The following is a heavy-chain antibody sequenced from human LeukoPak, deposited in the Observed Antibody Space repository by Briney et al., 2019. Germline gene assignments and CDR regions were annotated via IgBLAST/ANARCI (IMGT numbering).Heavy chain of an antibody. CDR2: INSDGSST. J-gene: IGHJ4*02. D-gene: IGHD1-14*01. Sequence: GGSLRLSCSASGFTFSSYWMHWVRQAPGKGLVWVSRINSDGSSTSYADSVKGRFTISRDNAKNTLYLQMNSLRAEDTAVYYCARDPGKGNRFDYWGQGTLVTVSS. V-gene: IGHV3-74*01. CDR1: GFTFSSYW. CDR3: ARDPGKGNRFDY.